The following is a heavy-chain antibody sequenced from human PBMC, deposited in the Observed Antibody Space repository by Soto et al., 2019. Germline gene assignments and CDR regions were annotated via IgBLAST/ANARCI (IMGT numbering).Heavy chain of an antibody. V-gene: IGHV3-30*18. CDR3: ANAGENILTGFDY. D-gene: IGHD3-9*01. Sequence: GGSLRLSCAASGFTFSIYGMHWFRQAPGKGLEWVAVISYDGSNKYYADSVKGRFTISRDNSKNTLYLQMNSLRAEDTAVYYCANAGENILTGFDYWGQGTLVTVSS. CDR2: ISYDGSNK. J-gene: IGHJ4*02. CDR1: GFTFSIYG.